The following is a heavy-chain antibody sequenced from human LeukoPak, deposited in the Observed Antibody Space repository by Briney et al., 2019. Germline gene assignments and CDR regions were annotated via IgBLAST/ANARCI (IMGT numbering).Heavy chain of an antibody. CDR3: AREWGV. D-gene: IGHD1-26*01. CDR1: GFTFSSYE. CDR2: ISSTSSTI. V-gene: IGHV3-48*01. Sequence: GGSLRLSCAASGFTFSSYEMNWVRQAPGKGLEWLSHISSTSSTIKYADFVKGRFTISRDNAKNSVYLQIHSLRVEDTAVYYCAREWGVWGKGTTVTVSS. J-gene: IGHJ6*04.